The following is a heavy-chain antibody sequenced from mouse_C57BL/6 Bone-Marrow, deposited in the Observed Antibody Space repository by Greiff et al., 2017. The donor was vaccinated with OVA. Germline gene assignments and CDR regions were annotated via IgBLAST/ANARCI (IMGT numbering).Heavy chain of an antibody. V-gene: IGHV1-62-2*01. Sequence: QVQLQQSGAELVKPGASVKLSCKASGYTFTEYTIHWVKQRSGQGLEWIGWFYPGSGSIKYNEKFKDKATLTADKSSSTVYMELSRLTSEDSAVYFCARHEGDSDYYGSSYGGFAYWGQGTLVTVSA. CDR3: ARHEGDSDYYGSSYGGFAY. J-gene: IGHJ3*01. CDR2: FYPGSGSI. CDR1: GYTFTEYT. D-gene: IGHD1-1*01.